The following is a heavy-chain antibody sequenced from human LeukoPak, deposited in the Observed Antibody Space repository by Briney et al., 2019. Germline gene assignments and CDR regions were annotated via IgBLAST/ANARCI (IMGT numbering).Heavy chain of an antibody. D-gene: IGHD1-14*01. J-gene: IGHJ4*02. Sequence: SETLSLTCTVSGGSINGYFCTWLRQSAGAGLECIGRIHTSGTTYYNPSFKSRVSMSVDTSNNKFPLRLNSVSAADTAVYYCARDPGGHGRYFDYWGQGALVTVSS. CDR1: GGSINGYF. CDR3: ARDPGGHGRYFDY. V-gene: IGHV4-4*07. CDR2: IHTSGTT.